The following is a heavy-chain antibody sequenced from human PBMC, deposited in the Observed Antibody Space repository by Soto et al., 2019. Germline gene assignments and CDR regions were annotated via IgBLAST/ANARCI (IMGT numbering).Heavy chain of an antibody. Sequence: PSETLSLTCTVSGGSISDYYWSWIRQSPGKGLEWIGYIYYSGSTNKNPSLKSRVTISLDMSKNQFSLNLSSVTAADTAVYYCARHGRDCYNGMDVWGQGTTVTVSS. J-gene: IGHJ6*02. CDR1: GGSISDYY. V-gene: IGHV4-59*08. CDR3: ARHGRDCYNGMDV. CDR2: IYYSGST. D-gene: IGHD2-21*01.